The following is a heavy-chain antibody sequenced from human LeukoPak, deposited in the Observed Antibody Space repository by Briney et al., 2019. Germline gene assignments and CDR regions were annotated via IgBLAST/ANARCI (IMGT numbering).Heavy chain of an antibody. CDR3: ASTCGYSSGWYGY. V-gene: IGHV3-30*04. CDR1: GFTFSSYA. CDR2: ISYDGSNK. J-gene: IGHJ4*02. D-gene: IGHD6-19*01. Sequence: GGSLRLSCAASGFTFSSYAMHWVRQAPGKGLEWVAVISYDGSNKYYADSVKGRFTISRDNSKNTLYLQMNSLRAEDTAVYYCASTCGYSSGWYGYWGQGTLVTVSS.